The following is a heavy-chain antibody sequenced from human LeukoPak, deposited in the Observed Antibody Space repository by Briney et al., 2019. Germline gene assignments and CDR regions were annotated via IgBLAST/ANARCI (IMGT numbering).Heavy chain of an antibody. CDR3: ARDRTYLWGNYRPGGDYYYMDV. CDR2: IYYSGST. CDR1: GGSISSYY. J-gene: IGHJ6*03. V-gene: IGHV4-59*12. Sequence: SETLSLTCTVSGGSISSYYWSWIRQPPGKGLEWIGYIYYSGSTNYNPSLKSRVTISVDTSKNQFSLKLGSVTAADTAVYYCARDRTYLWGNYRPGGDYYYMDVWGKGTTVTVSS. D-gene: IGHD3-16*02.